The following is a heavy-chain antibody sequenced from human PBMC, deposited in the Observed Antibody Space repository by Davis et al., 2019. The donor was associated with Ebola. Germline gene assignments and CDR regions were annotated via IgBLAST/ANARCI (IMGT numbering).Heavy chain of an antibody. D-gene: IGHD2-15*01. CDR2: IREDGSER. J-gene: IGHJ4*02. CDR1: GFTFSNYW. Sequence: GESLKISCAASGFTFSNYWMSWVRQAPGKGLQWVASIREDGSERHSVDSLKGRFTIPRDNAKNSLVLEMNSLRAEDTAVYFCARRMWSLTAFDYWGQGTLVTVSS. V-gene: IGHV3-7*01. CDR3: ARRMWSLTAFDY.